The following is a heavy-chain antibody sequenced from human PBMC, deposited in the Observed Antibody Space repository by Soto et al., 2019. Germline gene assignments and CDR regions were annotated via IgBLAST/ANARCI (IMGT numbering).Heavy chain of an antibody. CDR2: IYYSGST. CDR1: GGSISSGGYY. Sequence: SETLSLTCTVSGGSISSGGYYWSWIRQHPGKGLEWIGYIYYSGSTYYNPSLKSRVTISVDTSKNQFSLKLSSVTAADTAVYYCARVVVTATPFDYWGQGTLVTVSS. J-gene: IGHJ4*02. CDR3: ARVVVTATPFDY. V-gene: IGHV4-31*03. D-gene: IGHD2-21*02.